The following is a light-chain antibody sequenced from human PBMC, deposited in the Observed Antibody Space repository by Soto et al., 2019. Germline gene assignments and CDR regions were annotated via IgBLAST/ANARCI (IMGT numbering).Light chain of an antibody. Sequence: QSVLAQPASVSGSPGQSVTISCTGTSGDAGSYNLVSWYQQHPGKAPKLMISEVTKRPSGVSNRFSGSKSGNTASLTISGLQAEDETDYYCCSYAGTSTYYVFGTGTKVTVL. CDR1: SGDAGSYNL. J-gene: IGLJ1*01. CDR3: CSYAGTSTYYV. CDR2: EVT. V-gene: IGLV2-23*02.